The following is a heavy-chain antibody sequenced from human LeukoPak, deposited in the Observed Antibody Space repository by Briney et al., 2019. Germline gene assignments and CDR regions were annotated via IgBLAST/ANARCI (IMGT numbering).Heavy chain of an antibody. CDR3: ARQRYSDY. CDR1: GFTFSRYW. V-gene: IGHV3-7*01. D-gene: IGHD1-1*01. Sequence: PGGSLRLSCAASGFTFSRYWMIYLREAPGKRREWVANIMEDGSETSYVESVKGRFTISRDNAKNSLYLQLNMRRAEDTAVYFCARQRYSDYWGQETLVTVSS. J-gene: IGHJ4*02. CDR2: IMEDGSET.